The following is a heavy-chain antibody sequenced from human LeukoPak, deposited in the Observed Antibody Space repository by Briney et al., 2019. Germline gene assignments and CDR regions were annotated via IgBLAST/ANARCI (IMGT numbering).Heavy chain of an antibody. V-gene: IGHV3-23*01. CDR1: GFTFSSYG. CDR3: AKSSRKDGGKLLFDY. Sequence: PGGSLRLSCAASGFTFSSYGMSWVRQAPGKGLEWVSAISGSGGSTYYADSVKGRFTISRDNSKNTLYLQMNSLRAEDTAVYYCAKSSRKDGGKLLFDYWGQGTLVTVSS. D-gene: IGHD4-23*01. J-gene: IGHJ4*02. CDR2: ISGSGGST.